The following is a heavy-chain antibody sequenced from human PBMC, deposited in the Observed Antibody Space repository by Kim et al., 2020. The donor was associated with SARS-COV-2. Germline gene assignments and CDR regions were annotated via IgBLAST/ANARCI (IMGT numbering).Heavy chain of an antibody. V-gene: IGHV4-34*01. CDR3: ARLGVYGMDV. D-gene: IGHD3-16*01. J-gene: IGHJ6*02. CDR1: GGSFSGYY. Sequence: SETLSLTCAVYGGSFSGYYWSWIRQPPGKGLEWIGEINHSGSTNYNPSLKSRVTISVDTSKNQFSLKLSSVTAADTAVYYCARLGVYGMDVWGQGTTVTV. CDR2: INHSGST.